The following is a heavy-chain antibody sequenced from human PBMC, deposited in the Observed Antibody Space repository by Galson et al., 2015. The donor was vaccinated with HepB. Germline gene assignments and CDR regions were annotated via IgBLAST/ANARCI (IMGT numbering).Heavy chain of an antibody. CDR3: VRDPDSSGWYATYYFEF. CDR2: IQQDASEK. J-gene: IGHJ4*02. CDR1: GFSFRDYW. D-gene: IGHD6-19*01. V-gene: IGHV3-7*03. Sequence: SLRLSCAASGFSFRDYWMNWVRQAPGKGLEWVANIQQDASEKYYVDSVDGRFTISRDNAKNSLYLQMNDLRAEDTAVYFCVRDPDSSGWYATYYFEFWGQGTLVTVSS.